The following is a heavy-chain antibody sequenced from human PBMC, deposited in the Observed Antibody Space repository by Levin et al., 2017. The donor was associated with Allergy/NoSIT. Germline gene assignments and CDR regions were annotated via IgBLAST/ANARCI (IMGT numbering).Heavy chain of an antibody. CDR3: AKFSCSSTSCPSDY. CDR1: GFTFSSYA. J-gene: IGHJ4*02. V-gene: IGHV3-23*01. D-gene: IGHD2-2*01. CDR2: ISGSGDIT. Sequence: GESLKISCAASGFTFSSYAMSWVRQAPGKGLEWVSDISGSGDITYYADSVRGRFTISRDNSKNTLYLQMTSLRVEDTAVYYCAKFSCSSTSCPSDYWGQGNLVTVSS.